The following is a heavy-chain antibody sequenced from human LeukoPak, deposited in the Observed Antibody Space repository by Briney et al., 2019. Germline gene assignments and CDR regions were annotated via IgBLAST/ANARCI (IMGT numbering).Heavy chain of an antibody. CDR3: ASAEKWLRLLSAPDY. CDR1: GFTFDDYA. Sequence: PGRSLRLSCAASGFTFDDYAMHWVRQAPGKGLEWVSGISWNSGAIGYADSVKGRFTISRDNAKNSLSLQMNSLRPEDTATYYCASAEKWLRLLSAPDYWGQGTLVTVSS. V-gene: IGHV3-9*01. J-gene: IGHJ4*02. D-gene: IGHD5-12*01. CDR2: ISWNSGAI.